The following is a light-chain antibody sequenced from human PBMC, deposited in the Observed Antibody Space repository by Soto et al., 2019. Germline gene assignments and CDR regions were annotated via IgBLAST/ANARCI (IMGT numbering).Light chain of an antibody. Sequence: EIVLTQSPAPLSLSPGERATLSCRASQSVKTFLVWYQQKPGQAPRLLIYRTSTRATGIPDRFSGSGSGTQFTLTISSLQSEDFAVYYCQQYNNWPITFGQGIRLEI. CDR2: RTS. J-gene: IGKJ5*01. V-gene: IGKV3D-15*01. CDR3: QQYNNWPIT. CDR1: QSVKTF.